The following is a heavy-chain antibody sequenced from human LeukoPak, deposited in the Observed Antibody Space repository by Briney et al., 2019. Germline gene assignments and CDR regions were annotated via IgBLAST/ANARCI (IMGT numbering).Heavy chain of an antibody. CDR2: ISSNGGNT. D-gene: IGHD3-22*01. J-gene: IGHJ1*01. Sequence: GGSLRLSCSASGFIFTNYVMYWVRQAPGKGLECVSGISSNGGNTYYADSVKGRFTISRDNSKNTLYLQMSSLRAEDTAVYYCVKDSYDNTGYEYFQHWGQGTLVTGSS. CDR3: VKDSYDNTGYEYFQH. V-gene: IGHV3-64D*08. CDR1: GFIFTNYV.